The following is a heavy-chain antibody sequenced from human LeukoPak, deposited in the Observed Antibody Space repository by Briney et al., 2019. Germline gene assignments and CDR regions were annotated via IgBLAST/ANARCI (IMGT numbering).Heavy chain of an antibody. CDR2: ISSSGSTI. CDR3: ARDPKPEYGMDV. CDR1: GFTFSDYY. Sequence: SGGSLRLSCAASGFTFSDYYMSWIRQAPGKGLEWVSYISSSGSTIYYADSVKGRFTISRDNAKNSLYLQMNSLRSDDTAVYYCARDPKPEYGMDVWGQGTTVTVSS. J-gene: IGHJ6*02. V-gene: IGHV3-11*01.